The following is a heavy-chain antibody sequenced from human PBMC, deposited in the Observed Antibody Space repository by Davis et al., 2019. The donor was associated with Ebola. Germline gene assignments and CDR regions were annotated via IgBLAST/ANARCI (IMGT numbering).Heavy chain of an antibody. V-gene: IGHV3-23*01. CDR2: ISGSGGST. CDR1: GFTFSSYA. D-gene: IGHD2-2*01. J-gene: IGHJ6*02. Sequence: PGGSLRLSCAAPGFTFSSYAMSWVRQAPGKGLEWVSAISGSGGSTYYADSVKGRFTISRDNSKNTLYLQMNSLRAEDTAVYYCARDRLGWAYQLEDGMDVWGQGTTVTVSS. CDR3: ARDRLGWAYQLEDGMDV.